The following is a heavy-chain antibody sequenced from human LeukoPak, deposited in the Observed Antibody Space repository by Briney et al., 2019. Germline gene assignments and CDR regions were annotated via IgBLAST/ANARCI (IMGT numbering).Heavy chain of an antibody. Sequence: GGSLRLSCAASGFTFSSYAMSWVRQAPGKGLEWVSAISGSGGSTYYADSVKGRFTISRDNAKNSLYLQMNSLRAEDTAVYYCARDKALWFGELLYPYYYYGMDVWGKGTTVTVSS. CDR2: ISGSGGST. D-gene: IGHD3-10*01. CDR3: ARDKALWFGELLYPYYYYGMDV. CDR1: GFTFSSYA. V-gene: IGHV3-23*01. J-gene: IGHJ6*04.